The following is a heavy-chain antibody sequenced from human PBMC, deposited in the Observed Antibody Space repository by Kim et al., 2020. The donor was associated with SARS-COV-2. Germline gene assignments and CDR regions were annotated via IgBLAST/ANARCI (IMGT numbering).Heavy chain of an antibody. V-gene: IGHV3-15*01. CDR3: THYGSGSYYKRYFDY. J-gene: IGHJ4*02. D-gene: IGHD3-10*01. CDR1: GFTFSNAW. CDR2: IKSKTDGGTT. Sequence: GGSLRLSCAASGFTFSNAWMSWVRQAPGKGLEWVGRIKSKTDGGTTDYAAPVKGRFTISRDDSKNTLYLQMNSLKTEDTAVYYCTHYGSGSYYKRYFDYWGQGTLVTVSS.